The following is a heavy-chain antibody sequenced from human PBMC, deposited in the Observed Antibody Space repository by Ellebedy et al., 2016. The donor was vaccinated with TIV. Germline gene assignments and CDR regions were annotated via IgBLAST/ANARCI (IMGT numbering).Heavy chain of an antibody. D-gene: IGHD2-21*02. Sequence: GESLKISCATSGFTFSSYWMSWVRQAPGKGLEWVANIKQDGSEKSYVDSVKGRFTISRDNAKNSVYLQINSLRVEDTAVYYCAIWHGGDEQMDSWGQGTPVTVSS. CDR2: IKQDGSEK. CDR1: GFTFSSYW. J-gene: IGHJ4*02. CDR3: AIWHGGDEQMDS. V-gene: IGHV3-7*03.